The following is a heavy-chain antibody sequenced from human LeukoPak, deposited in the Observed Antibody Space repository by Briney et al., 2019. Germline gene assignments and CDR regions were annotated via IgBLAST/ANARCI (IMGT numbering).Heavy chain of an antibody. J-gene: IGHJ4*02. V-gene: IGHV4-31*03. Sequence: PSQTLSLTCTVSGGSISSGGYYWSWIRQHPGKGLEWIGYIYYSGSTYYNPSLKSRVTISVDTSKNQFSLKLSSVTAADTAVYYCAGRPLAAGLKYFEYWGQGTLVTVSS. CDR2: IYYSGST. CDR1: GGSISSGGYY. D-gene: IGHD6-19*01. CDR3: AGRPLAAGLKYFEY.